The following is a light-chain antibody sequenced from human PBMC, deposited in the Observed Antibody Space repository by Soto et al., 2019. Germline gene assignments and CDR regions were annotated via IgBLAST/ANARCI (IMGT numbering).Light chain of an antibody. J-gene: IGKJ2*01. CDR2: GAS. V-gene: IGKV3-20*01. CDR3: QQYESSPYA. Sequence: EIVLTQSPGTLSLSPGERATLSCRASQSVGSNYLAWHQQKPGHAPRLLIYGASSRATGIPDRFSGSGSGTDFTLTISRLEPEDFAVYYCQQYESSPYAFGQGTKLEIK. CDR1: QSVGSNY.